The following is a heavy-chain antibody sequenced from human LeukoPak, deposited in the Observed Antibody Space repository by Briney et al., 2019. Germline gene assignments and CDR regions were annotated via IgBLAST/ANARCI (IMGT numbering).Heavy chain of an antibody. CDR3: ARAVQYSYGLLIFDY. D-gene: IGHD5-18*01. Sequence: PGGSLRLSCAASGFTFSNYAMSWVRQAPGEGLGWVSAISPSGETTYYADSVRGRFTISRDNAKNSLYLQMNSLRAEDTAVYYCARAVQYSYGLLIFDYWGQGTLVTVSS. V-gene: IGHV3-23*01. CDR1: GFTFSNYA. J-gene: IGHJ4*02. CDR2: ISPSGETT.